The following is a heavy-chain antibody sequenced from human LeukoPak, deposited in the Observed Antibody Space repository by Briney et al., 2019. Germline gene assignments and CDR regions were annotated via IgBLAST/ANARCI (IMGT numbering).Heavy chain of an antibody. CDR3: AREFYYDSSFSLDI. Sequence: SETLSLTCTVSGGSISNHYWSWVRQPPGRGLECIGYIYYSGSTKYNPSLKSRVTISVDTSKNQFSLKLSSVTAADTAVYYCAREFYYDSSFSLDIWGRGTMVTVSS. V-gene: IGHV4-59*11. D-gene: IGHD3-22*01. J-gene: IGHJ3*02. CDR1: GGSISNHY. CDR2: IYYSGST.